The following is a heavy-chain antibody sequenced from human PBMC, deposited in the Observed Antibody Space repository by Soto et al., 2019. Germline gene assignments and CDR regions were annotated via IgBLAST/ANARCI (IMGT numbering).Heavy chain of an antibody. D-gene: IGHD2-21*02. CDR1: GFSFNIYY. Sequence: QVQLVQSGAELKKPGASVSLSCKASGFSFNIYYIHWVRQSPGEGLQWMVVINPSNGFKSYPQKFQGRVSMTADMSTTTVYLELSRLKSDDTAVYFCARDWPDTYCGGDCPLGYYYHGMDVWGQGTAVTVSS. CDR3: ARDWPDTYCGGDCPLGYYYHGMDV. J-gene: IGHJ6*02. CDR2: INPSNGFK. V-gene: IGHV1-46*02.